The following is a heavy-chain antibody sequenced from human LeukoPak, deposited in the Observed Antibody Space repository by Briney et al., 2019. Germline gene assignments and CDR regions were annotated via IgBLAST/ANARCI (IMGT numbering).Heavy chain of an antibody. CDR3: ARRRGYSHHPDDWYFDF. Sequence: ASVRVSCMGSGYTFISYDINWVRQAPGQGLEWMGWMNPNSGNTGSAQKFQGRVTMTRDTAISTAYMELSSLRSEDTAVYYCARRRGYSHHPDDWYFDFWGRGTLVTVSS. D-gene: IGHD5-12*01. J-gene: IGHJ2*01. CDR1: GYTFISYD. V-gene: IGHV1-8*01. CDR2: MNPNSGNT.